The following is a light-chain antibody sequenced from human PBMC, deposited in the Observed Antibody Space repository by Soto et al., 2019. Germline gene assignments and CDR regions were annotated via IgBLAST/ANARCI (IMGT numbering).Light chain of an antibody. Sequence: EIVLTQSPGTLSLSPGERATLSCRASQSVSSNYLAWYQQKPGQAPRRLIYGASSRATGIPDRFSGSGSGTDFTLTINRLEPEDFAVYYCQQYGSSPWTFGHGTKVEIK. CDR2: GAS. CDR3: QQYGSSPWT. V-gene: IGKV3-20*01. CDR1: QSVSSNY. J-gene: IGKJ1*01.